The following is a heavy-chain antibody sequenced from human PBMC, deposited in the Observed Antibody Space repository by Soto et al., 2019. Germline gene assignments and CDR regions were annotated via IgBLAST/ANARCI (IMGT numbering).Heavy chain of an antibody. CDR3: ARDSLYSGGLDI. J-gene: IGHJ3*02. CDR2: MNPNSGNT. D-gene: IGHD1-26*01. V-gene: IGHV1-8*01. Sequence: GASVKVSCKASGYTFTSYDINWVRQATGQGLEWMGWMNPNSGNTGYAQKFQGRVTMTRNTSISTAYMELSSLRSEDTAVYYCARDSLYSGGLDIWGQGTMVTVSS. CDR1: GYTFTSYD.